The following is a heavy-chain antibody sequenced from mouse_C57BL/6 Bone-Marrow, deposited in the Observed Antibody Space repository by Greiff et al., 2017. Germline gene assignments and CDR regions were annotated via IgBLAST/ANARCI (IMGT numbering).Heavy chain of an antibody. Sequence: QVQLQQPGAELVKPGASVKLSCKASGYTFTSYWMHWVKQRPGQGLEWIGMIHPNSGSTNYNEKFKSKATLTVDKSSSTAYMQLSSLTSEDSAVYYWASLGGYYDYFAYWGQGTLVTVSA. CDR1: GYTFTSYW. V-gene: IGHV1-64*01. D-gene: IGHD2-4*01. CDR2: IHPNSGST. CDR3: ASLGGYYDYFAY. J-gene: IGHJ3*01.